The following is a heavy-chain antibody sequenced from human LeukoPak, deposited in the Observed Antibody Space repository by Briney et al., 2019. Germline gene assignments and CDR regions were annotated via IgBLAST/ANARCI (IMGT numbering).Heavy chain of an antibody. CDR3: ARVGIALRFLEWLPGSDGNDAFDI. V-gene: IGHV4-39*07. CDR1: GGSISSSSYY. Sequence: PSETLSLTCTVSGGSISSSSYYWGWIRQPPGKGLEWIGSIYYSGSTYYNPSLKSRVTISVDTSKNQFSLKLSSVTAADTAVYYCARVGIALRFLEWLPGSDGNDAFDIWGQGTMVTVSS. J-gene: IGHJ3*02. CDR2: IYYSGST. D-gene: IGHD3-3*01.